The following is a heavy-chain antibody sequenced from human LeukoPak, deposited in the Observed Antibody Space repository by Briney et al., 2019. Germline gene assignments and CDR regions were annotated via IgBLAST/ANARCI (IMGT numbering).Heavy chain of an antibody. V-gene: IGHV4-4*02. Sequence: PSETLSLTCAVSGGSISSSNWWSWVRQPPGEGLEWIGRIFHSGTTDYKTSLKGRVTISVDKSKNQFSLTLTSVTAADTAVYYCARLTPTTLSLYYYYMDVWGKGTTVTVSS. D-gene: IGHD2/OR15-2a*01. CDR3: ARLTPTTLSLYYYYMDV. J-gene: IGHJ6*03. CDR2: IFHSGTT. CDR1: GGSISSSNW.